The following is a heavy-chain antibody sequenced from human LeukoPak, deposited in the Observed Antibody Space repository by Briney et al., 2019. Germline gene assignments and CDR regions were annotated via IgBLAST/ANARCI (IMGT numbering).Heavy chain of an antibody. J-gene: IGHJ4*02. CDR1: GFTFSSYG. D-gene: IGHD5-18*01. V-gene: IGHV3-74*01. Sequence: GGTLRLSCAASGFTFSSYGMSWVRQAPGKGLVWVSRINRDGSSTSYADSVKGRFTISRDNAKNTLYLQMNSLRAEDTAVYYCARGGGYSYGSFDYWGQGTLVTVSS. CDR3: ARGGGYSYGSFDY. CDR2: INRDGSST.